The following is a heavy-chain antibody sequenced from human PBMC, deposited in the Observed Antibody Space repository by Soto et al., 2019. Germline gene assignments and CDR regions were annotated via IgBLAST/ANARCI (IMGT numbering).Heavy chain of an antibody. D-gene: IGHD3-3*01. CDR3: ARDGRITIFGVVSSSGYFDY. J-gene: IGHJ4*02. CDR2: ISSSGSTI. CDR1: GFTFSDYY. Sequence: GGSLRLSCAASGFTFSDYYMSWIRQAPGKELEWVSYISSSGSTIYYAETVKGRFTISRDNAKNSLYLQMNSLRAEDTAVYYCARDGRITIFGVVSSSGYFDYWGQGTLVTVSS. V-gene: IGHV3-11*01.